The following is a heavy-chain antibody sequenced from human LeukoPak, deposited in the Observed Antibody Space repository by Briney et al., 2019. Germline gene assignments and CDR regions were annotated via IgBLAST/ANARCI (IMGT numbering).Heavy chain of an antibody. CDR2: IIPIFYTT. CDR3: ARGNMVRGVLILVQPFAY. D-gene: IGHD3-10*01. Sequence: SVKLSFKSSGGTFTIYAISWLRQSPGQGLEWMVGIIPIFYTTNYAQKFQCRVTITAHESPRTAYTELSRLRSEHPAVYYCARGNMVRGVLILVQPFAYWGQGTLVTVP. V-gene: IGHV1-69*13. CDR1: GGTFTIYA. J-gene: IGHJ4*02.